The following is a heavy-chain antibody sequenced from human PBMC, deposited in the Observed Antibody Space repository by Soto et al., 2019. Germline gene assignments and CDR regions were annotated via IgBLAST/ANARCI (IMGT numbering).Heavy chain of an antibody. V-gene: IGHV1-18*01. Sequence: QLQLVRSGAEVKKPGASVKVSCKASGYTFTRYGISWVRQAPGQGLEWMGWISGYNGDTKYAQILQGRVTMTTDTSTSTANMELRSLRSDDTAIYYCARQVVPTAIEYYYGMDVWGQGTTVTVSS. CDR1: GYTFTRYG. D-gene: IGHD2-2*01. J-gene: IGHJ6*02. CDR3: ARQVVPTAIEYYYGMDV. CDR2: ISGYNGDT.